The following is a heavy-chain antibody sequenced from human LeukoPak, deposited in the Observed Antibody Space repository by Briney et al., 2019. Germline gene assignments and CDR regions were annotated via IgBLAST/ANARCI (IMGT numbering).Heavy chain of an antibody. CDR1: GFTFSRYW. V-gene: IGHV3-7*01. CDR3: ARWGSELPDDAFDI. CDR2: IRQDGSEK. Sequence: GGSLRLSCAASGFTFSRYWMSWVRQAPGKGLEWVANIRQDGSEKHYVDSVKGRITISRDNAKNSLHLQMNSLRVEDTAVYFCARWGSELPDDAFDIWGQGTMVTVSS. D-gene: IGHD6-25*01. J-gene: IGHJ3*02.